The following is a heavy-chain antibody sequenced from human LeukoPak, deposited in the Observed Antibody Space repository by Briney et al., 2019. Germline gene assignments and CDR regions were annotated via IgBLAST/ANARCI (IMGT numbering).Heavy chain of an antibody. CDR1: GYTFTGYG. V-gene: IGHV1-18*01. D-gene: IGHD3-22*01. J-gene: IGHJ4*02. Sequence: ASVKVSCKASGYTFTGYGISWVRQAPGQGLEWMGWISAYNGNTNYAQKLQGRVTMTTDTSTSTACMELRSLRSDDTAVYYCARVYYDSSGQPFDYWGQGTLVTVSS. CDR2: ISAYNGNT. CDR3: ARVYYDSSGQPFDY.